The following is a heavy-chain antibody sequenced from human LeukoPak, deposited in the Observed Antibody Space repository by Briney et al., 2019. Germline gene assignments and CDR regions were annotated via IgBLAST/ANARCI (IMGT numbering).Heavy chain of an antibody. D-gene: IGHD2-15*01. CDR1: GGSFSGYY. J-gene: IGHJ6*02. Sequence: PSETLSLTRAVYGGSFSGYYWSWIRQPPGKGLEWIGEINHSGSTNYNPSLKSRVTISVDTSKNQFSLKLSSVTAADTAVYYCARGREPFIVVVVAARYGMDVWGQGTTVTVSS. CDR2: INHSGST. CDR3: ARGREPFIVVVVAARYGMDV. V-gene: IGHV4-34*01.